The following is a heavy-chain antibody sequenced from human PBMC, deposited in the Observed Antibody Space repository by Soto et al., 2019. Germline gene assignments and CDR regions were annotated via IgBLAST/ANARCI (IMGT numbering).Heavy chain of an antibody. CDR3: ARHGGIPMVRGVLAAFDI. CDR2: IFYSGST. D-gene: IGHD3-10*01. Sequence: QVQLQESGPGLVKPSETLSLTCTVSGGSVSSYYWSWIRQPPGKGLEWIGYIFYSGSTNYNPSLRSRVNISVDTSNNQFSLRLSSVTAADTAVYYCARHGGIPMVRGVLAAFDIWGQWTIVTVSS. V-gene: IGHV4-59*08. J-gene: IGHJ3*02. CDR1: GGSVSSYY.